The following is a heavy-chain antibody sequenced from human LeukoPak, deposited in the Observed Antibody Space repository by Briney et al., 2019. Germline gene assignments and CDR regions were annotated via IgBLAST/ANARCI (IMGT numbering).Heavy chain of an antibody. CDR3: ARGGDSSTWSQVDY. CDR1: GFTFSSYS. Sequence: GGSLRLSCAASGFTFSSYSMNWVRQAPGKGLEWVSSISSSSSYIYYADSVKGRFTISRDNAKNSLYLQMNSLRAEDTAVYYCARGGDSSTWSQVDYWGQGILVTVSS. D-gene: IGHD6-13*01. J-gene: IGHJ4*02. V-gene: IGHV3-21*01. CDR2: ISSSSSYI.